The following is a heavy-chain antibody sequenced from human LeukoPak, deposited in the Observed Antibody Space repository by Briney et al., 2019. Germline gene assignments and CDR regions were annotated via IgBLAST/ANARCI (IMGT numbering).Heavy chain of an antibody. CDR3: ARDFGY. V-gene: IGHV3-30-3*01. D-gene: IGHD3-10*01. CDR1: GFTFSSYA. Sequence: EGSLRLSCAASGFTFSSYAMHWVRQAPGKGLEWVAVISYDGSNKYYADSVKGRFTISRDNSKNTLYLQMNSLRAEDTAVYHCARDFGYWGQGTLVTVSS. CDR2: ISYDGSNK. J-gene: IGHJ4*02.